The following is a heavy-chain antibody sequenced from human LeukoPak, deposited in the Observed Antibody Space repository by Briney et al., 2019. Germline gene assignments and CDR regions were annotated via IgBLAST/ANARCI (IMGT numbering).Heavy chain of an antibody. V-gene: IGHV4-30-4*01. CDR2: IYYSGST. Sequence: TSSETLSLTCTVSGGSISSGDYYWSWIRQPPGKGLEWIGYIYYSGSTYYNPSLKSRVTISVDTSKNQFSLKLSSVTAADTAVYYCARASPRSDGWRYCSSTSCSNAFDIWGQGTMVTVSS. J-gene: IGHJ3*02. D-gene: IGHD2-2*01. CDR3: ARASPRSDGWRYCSSTSCSNAFDI. CDR1: GGSISSGDYY.